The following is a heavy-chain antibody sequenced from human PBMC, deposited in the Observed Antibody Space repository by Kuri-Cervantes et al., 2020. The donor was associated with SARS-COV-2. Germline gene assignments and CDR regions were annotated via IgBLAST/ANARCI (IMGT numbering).Heavy chain of an antibody. V-gene: IGHV3-23*01. D-gene: IGHD5-24*01. Sequence: GGSLRLSCATSGFNFSAYAMGWVRQAPGKGLEWVSSISGGGRTTYYADSVKGRFTISKDKLSDTLSLQMNSLRADHTAIYYCAKFRRDGDNQRPPYDSSDIWGQGTMVTVSS. CDR1: GFNFSAYA. J-gene: IGHJ3*02. CDR2: ISGGGRTT. CDR3: AKFRRDGDNQRPPYDSSDI.